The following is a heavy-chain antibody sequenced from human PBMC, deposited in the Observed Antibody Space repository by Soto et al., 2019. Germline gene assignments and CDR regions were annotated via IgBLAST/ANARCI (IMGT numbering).Heavy chain of an antibody. V-gene: IGHV1-69*06. CDR1: GYSFSSHA. CDR3: ARGGALSTSWYWGDGLDS. D-gene: IGHD6-13*01. Sequence: QVQLEQSGSEVKKSGSSVKVSCKASGYSFSSHAITWVRQAPGQGLEWMGGIIPVFGTPSYAQKFQGRVTISADKSTNTSYLELRSLRSEVTAVYYCARGGALSTSWYWGDGLDSWGQGTQVTVSS. J-gene: IGHJ4*02. CDR2: IIPVFGTP.